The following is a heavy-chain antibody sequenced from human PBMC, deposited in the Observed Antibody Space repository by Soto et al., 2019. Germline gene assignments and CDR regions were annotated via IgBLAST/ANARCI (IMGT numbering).Heavy chain of an antibody. D-gene: IGHD2-2*01. V-gene: IGHV3-30*18. Sequence: QVQLVESGGGVVQPGRSLRLSCAASGFTFSSYGMHWVRQAPGKGLEWVAVISYDGSNKYYADSVKGRFTISRDNSKNTLYLQMNSLRAEDTAVYYCAKDREDIVVVPAAKSTKNYYYYGMDVWGQGTTVTVSS. J-gene: IGHJ6*02. CDR1: GFTFSSYG. CDR2: ISYDGSNK. CDR3: AKDREDIVVVPAAKSTKNYYYYGMDV.